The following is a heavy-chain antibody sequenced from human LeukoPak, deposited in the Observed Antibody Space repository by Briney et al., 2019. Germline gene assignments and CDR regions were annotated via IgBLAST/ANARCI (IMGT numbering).Heavy chain of an antibody. V-gene: IGHV1-2*06. Sequence: ASVTVSCTASGYTFTVYYMHWVRQAPGQGLEWMGRINPNSGGTNYAQKFQGRVTMTRDTSISTAYMELSRLRSDDTAVYYCARRSAAGYYYYGMDVWGQGTTVTVSS. CDR3: ARRSAAGYYYYGMDV. D-gene: IGHD6-13*01. CDR2: INPNSGGT. J-gene: IGHJ6*02. CDR1: GYTFTVYY.